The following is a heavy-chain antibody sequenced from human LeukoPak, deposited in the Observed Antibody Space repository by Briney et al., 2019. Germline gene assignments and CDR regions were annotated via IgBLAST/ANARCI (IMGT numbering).Heavy chain of an antibody. Sequence: PGGSLRLSCAASGFTFSSYAMHWVRQAPGKGLEWVAVISYDGSNKYYADSVKGRFTISRDNSKNTLYLQMNSLRAEDTAVYYCARDLRSGGVVIIRGFDYWGQGTLVTVSS. CDR2: ISYDGSNK. D-gene: IGHD3-3*01. V-gene: IGHV3-30-3*01. CDR1: GFTFSSYA. CDR3: ARDLRSGGVVIIRGFDY. J-gene: IGHJ4*02.